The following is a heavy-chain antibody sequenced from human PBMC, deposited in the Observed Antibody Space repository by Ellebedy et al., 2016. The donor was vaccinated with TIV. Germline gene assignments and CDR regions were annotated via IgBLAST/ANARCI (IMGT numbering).Heavy chain of an antibody. CDR1: GFTFSSYG. V-gene: IGHV3-33*01. CDR3: AGDSRGITAAGTSLHY. J-gene: IGHJ4*02. D-gene: IGHD6-13*01. Sequence: GESLKISCAASGFTFSSYGMHWVRQAPGKGLEWVAVIWYDGSNKYYADSVKGRLTISRDNSKNTLYLQMNSLRAEDTAVYYCAGDSRGITAAGTSLHYWGQGTLVTVSS. CDR2: IWYDGSNK.